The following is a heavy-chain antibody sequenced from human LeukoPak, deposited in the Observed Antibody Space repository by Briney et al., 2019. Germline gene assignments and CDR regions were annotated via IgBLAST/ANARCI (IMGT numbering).Heavy chain of an antibody. Sequence: PGGSLRLSCAASGFTFSSYAMSWVRQAPGKGLEWVANIKQDGSEKNYVDSVKGRSTISRDNAKSSLFLQLDSLRAEDTAVYYCASTQTFDYWGQGTLVTVSS. CDR2: IKQDGSEK. J-gene: IGHJ4*02. V-gene: IGHV3-7*03. D-gene: IGHD2-15*01. CDR3: ASTQTFDY. CDR1: GFTFSSYA.